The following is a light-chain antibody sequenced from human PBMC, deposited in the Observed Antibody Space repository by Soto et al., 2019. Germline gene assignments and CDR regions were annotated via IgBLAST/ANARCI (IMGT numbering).Light chain of an antibody. Sequence: IGITQSPATLSVSPGGRVTLSCRASQRVRSNLAWYQQKPGQAPRLLIYGASTRATGLPARFSGSGSGTDFTLTISSLQSEDFAVYYCQQYNTWPPITFGQGTRLEIK. J-gene: IGKJ5*01. CDR3: QQYNTWPPIT. V-gene: IGKV3-15*01. CDR1: QRVRSN. CDR2: GAS.